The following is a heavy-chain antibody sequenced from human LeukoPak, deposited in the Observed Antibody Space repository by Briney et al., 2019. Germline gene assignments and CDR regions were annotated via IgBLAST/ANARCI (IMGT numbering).Heavy chain of an antibody. Sequence: ASVKVSCKASGYPFTGYHVQWVRQAPGQGLEWIGRISPDSGDTIYAQKFQGRVTMTRDTSISTAYMDLSRLTSDDTAVYYCAALGSTMHGRIDPWGQGTPVTVSS. CDR2: ISPDSGDT. D-gene: IGHD5-24*01. CDR3: AALGSTMHGRIDP. CDR1: GYPFTGYH. V-gene: IGHV1-2*02. J-gene: IGHJ5*02.